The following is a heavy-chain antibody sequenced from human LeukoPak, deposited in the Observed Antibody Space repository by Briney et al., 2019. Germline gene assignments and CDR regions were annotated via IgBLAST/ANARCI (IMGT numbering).Heavy chain of an antibody. J-gene: IGHJ4*02. CDR2: ISSSSSYI. D-gene: IGHD2-15*01. CDR1: GFTFSSYT. CDR3: ARGLWDIVVVVAATSGDY. V-gene: IGHV3-21*01. Sequence: GGSLRLSCAASGFTFSSYTMNWVRQAPGKGLEWVSSISSSSSYIYYADSVKGRFTISRGNAKNSLYLQMNSLRAEDTAVYYCARGLWDIVVVVAATSGDYWGQGTLVTVSS.